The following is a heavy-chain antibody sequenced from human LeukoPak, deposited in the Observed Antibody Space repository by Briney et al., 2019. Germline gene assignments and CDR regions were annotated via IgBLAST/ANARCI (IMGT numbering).Heavy chain of an antibody. CDR2: INHSGST. J-gene: IGHJ5*02. D-gene: IGHD6-13*01. Sequence: SETLSLTCAVYGGSFSGYYWSWIRQPPGKGLEWIGEINHSGSTNYNPSLKSRVTISVDTSKNQFSLKLSSVTAADTAVYYCVRGHSRSSSWYLPYSCWFDPWGQGTLVTVSS. CDR3: VRGHSRSSSWYLPYSCWFDP. V-gene: IGHV4-34*01. CDR1: GGSFSGYY.